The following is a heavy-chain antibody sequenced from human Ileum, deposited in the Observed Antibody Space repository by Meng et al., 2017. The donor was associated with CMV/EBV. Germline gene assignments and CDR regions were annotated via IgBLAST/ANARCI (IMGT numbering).Heavy chain of an antibody. J-gene: IGHJ4*02. CDR3: ARDIDALYYFDY. Sequence: VELMESGGGLVRPGGALRLSCVVDEFTVSTNYMSWVRQAPGKGLEWVSVIYSDGSTDYADSVKGRFTISRDNSKNTLYLQMNSLRAEDTAVYYCARDIDALYYFDYWGQGTLVTVSS. CDR1: EFTVSTNY. D-gene: IGHD2-15*01. V-gene: IGHV3-66*02. CDR2: IYSDGST.